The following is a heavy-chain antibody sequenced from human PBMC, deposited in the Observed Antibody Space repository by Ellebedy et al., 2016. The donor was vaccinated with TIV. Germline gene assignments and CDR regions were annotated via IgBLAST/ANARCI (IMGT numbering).Heavy chain of an antibody. CDR1: GFTFSSHG. Sequence: GESLKISXVASGFTFSSHGIYWVHQAPGKGLEWVAVISSDGSNKYYADSVKGRFTISRDNSKNTLYLQMNSLRTDDMAVYYCARGGSSGSSDYWGQGTLVTVSS. J-gene: IGHJ4*02. CDR2: ISSDGSNK. V-gene: IGHV3-30*03. D-gene: IGHD3-10*01. CDR3: ARGGSSGSSDY.